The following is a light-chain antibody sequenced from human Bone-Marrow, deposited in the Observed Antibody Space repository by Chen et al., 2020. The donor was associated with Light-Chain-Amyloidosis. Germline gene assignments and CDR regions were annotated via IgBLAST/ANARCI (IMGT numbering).Light chain of an antibody. Sequence: SYVLIQPSSVSVAPGQTATIACGGNNIGSTSVHWYQQTPGQAPLLVVHHDSDRSSRIPERLSGDYSGNTATLTLSRVRSEDDADYYCLAWDRSSDRPVFGGGSKLTVL. CDR1: NIGSTS. V-gene: IGLV3-21*02. CDR3: LAWDRSSDRPV. CDR2: HDS. J-gene: IGLJ3*02.